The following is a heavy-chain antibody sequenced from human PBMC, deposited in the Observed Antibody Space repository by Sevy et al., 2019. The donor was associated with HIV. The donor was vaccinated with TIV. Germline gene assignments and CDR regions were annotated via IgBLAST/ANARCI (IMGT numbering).Heavy chain of an antibody. Sequence: GGSLRLSCAASGFTFSSYSMNWVRQAPGKGLEWVSYISSSSSTIYYADSVKGRFTISRDNAKNSLYLQMNSLRAEDTAVYYCARAAMVQGDDYWGQGTLVTVSS. J-gene: IGHJ4*02. CDR3: ARAAMVQGDDY. V-gene: IGHV3-48*01. CDR1: GFTFSSYS. D-gene: IGHD3-10*01. CDR2: ISSSSSTI.